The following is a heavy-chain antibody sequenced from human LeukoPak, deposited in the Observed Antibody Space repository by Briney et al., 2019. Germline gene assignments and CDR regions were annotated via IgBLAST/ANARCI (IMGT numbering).Heavy chain of an antibody. CDR2: INHSGST. Sequence: KPSETLSLTCAVSGGSISSGYYWSWIRQPPGQGLEWIGEINHSGSTNYNPSLKSRVTISVDTSKNQFSLKLSSVTAADTAVYYCARHKKVDDILTGNWFDPWGQGTLVTVSS. J-gene: IGHJ5*02. V-gene: IGHV4-34*01. CDR1: GGSISSGYY. D-gene: IGHD3-9*01. CDR3: ARHKKVDDILTGNWFDP.